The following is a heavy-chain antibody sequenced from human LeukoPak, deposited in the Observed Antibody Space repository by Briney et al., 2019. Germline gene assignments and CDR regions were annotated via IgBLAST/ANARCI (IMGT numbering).Heavy chain of an antibody. J-gene: IGHJ4*02. CDR2: MYYGGTT. Sequence: SETLSLTCSVSGGSIGTDSYYGGGVRQPPGKGLEWIGSMYYGGTTYFNPSLKSRVTLSVDTSKNDFSLRLSSVTAADSAVYFCATGKYSGYYDYWGQGTLVTVSS. D-gene: IGHD5-12*01. CDR3: ATGKYSGYYDY. V-gene: IGHV4-39*02. CDR1: GGSIGTDSYY.